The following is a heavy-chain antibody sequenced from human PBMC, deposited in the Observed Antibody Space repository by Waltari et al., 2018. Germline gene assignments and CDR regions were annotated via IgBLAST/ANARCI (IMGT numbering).Heavy chain of an antibody. J-gene: IGHJ6*03. CDR3: AGGYYESSGFSFYYFYHMDV. CDR2: IIPTVGTT. CDR1: GGGFASYG. V-gene: IGHV1-69*14. Sequence: QVQLVQSGAEVKKPGSSVTVSCKASGGGFASYGISWVRQAPGQGLEWMGGIIPTVGTTNYAQKFQGRVTINADKSTSTAYMHLTSLRSEDAAVYYCAGGYYESSGFSFYYFYHMDVWGKGTTVTVSS. D-gene: IGHD3-22*01.